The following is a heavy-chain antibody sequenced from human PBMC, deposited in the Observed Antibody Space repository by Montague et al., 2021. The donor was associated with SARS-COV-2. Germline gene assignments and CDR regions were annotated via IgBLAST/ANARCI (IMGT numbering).Heavy chain of an antibody. CDR2: IYYSGST. J-gene: IGHJ4*02. Sequence: SETLSLTCTVSGGSISSYYWSWIRQPPGKGLEWIGYIYYSGSTNYNPSLKSRVTLSVDTSKNQFSLKLSSVTAADTAVYYCARHERQWLRLYPYYFDSWGQGTLVTVSS. D-gene: IGHD5-12*01. CDR3: ARHERQWLRLYPYYFDS. V-gene: IGHV4-59*08. CDR1: GGSISSYY.